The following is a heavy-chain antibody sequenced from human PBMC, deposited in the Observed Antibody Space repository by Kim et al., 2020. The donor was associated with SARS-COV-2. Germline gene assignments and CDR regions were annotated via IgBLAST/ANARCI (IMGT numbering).Heavy chain of an antibody. V-gene: IGHV4-34*01. CDR3: ARGFGSSSWYDDY. Sequence: NPPLTSRITISVDTSKNQFSLKLSSVTAADTAVYYCARGFGSSSWYDDYWGQGTLVTVSS. D-gene: IGHD6-13*01. J-gene: IGHJ4*02.